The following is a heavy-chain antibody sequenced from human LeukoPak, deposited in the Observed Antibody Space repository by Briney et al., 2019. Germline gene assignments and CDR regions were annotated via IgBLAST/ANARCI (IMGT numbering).Heavy chain of an antibody. CDR1: GGSISSYY. V-gene: IGHV4-59*12. J-gene: IGHJ4*02. Sequence: PSETLSLTCTVSGGSISSYYWSWIRQPPGKALEWIGYIYYSGSTNCNPSLKSRVTISVDTSKNQFSLKLSSVTAADTAVYYCARGRNRYVKYYFDYWGQGTLVTVSS. CDR2: IYYSGST. D-gene: IGHD1-14*01. CDR3: ARGRNRYVKYYFDY.